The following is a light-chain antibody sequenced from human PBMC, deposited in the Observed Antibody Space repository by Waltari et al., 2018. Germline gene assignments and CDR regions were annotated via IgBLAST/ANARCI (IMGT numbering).Light chain of an antibody. CDR3: QQYDGVVLT. CDR1: QSVSYNF. J-gene: IGKJ4*01. Sequence: EIVLTQSPGTLSLSQGDSATLSCRASQSVSYNFLNGYQQKPGQAPRLRIHGASSRATGIPDRFSGSGSGTDFTLTISRLEPEDFAVYYCQQYDGVVLTFGGGTKVEI. CDR2: GAS. V-gene: IGKV3-20*01.